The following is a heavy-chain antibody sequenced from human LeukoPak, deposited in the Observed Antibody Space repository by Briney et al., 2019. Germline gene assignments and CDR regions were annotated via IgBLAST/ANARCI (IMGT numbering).Heavy chain of an antibody. CDR2: INPNSGNT. CDR1: GYTFTSYD. Sequence: GASVKVSCKASGYTFTSYDINWVRQATGQGLEWMGWINPNSGNTDYAQKFQGRVTITRDTSISTAYMELSSLRPEDTAVYYCAKGTQRGNSGWGYFFDQWGQGTLVTVSS. J-gene: IGHJ4*02. V-gene: IGHV1-8*01. D-gene: IGHD6-19*01. CDR3: AKGTQRGNSGWGYFFDQ.